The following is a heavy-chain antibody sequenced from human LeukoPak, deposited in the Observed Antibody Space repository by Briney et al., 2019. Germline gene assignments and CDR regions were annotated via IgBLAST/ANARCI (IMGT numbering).Heavy chain of an antibody. D-gene: IGHD1-26*01. J-gene: IGHJ4*02. CDR1: GFTFSSCG. V-gene: IGHV3-30*18. Sequence: GGSLRLSCAASGFTFSSCGMHWVRQAPGKGLEWVAVISYDGSNKYYADSVKGRFTISRDNSKNTLYLQMNSLRAEDTAVYYCAKVGWELPIMPWYYFDYWGQGTLVTVSS. CDR2: ISYDGSNK. CDR3: AKVGWELPIMPWYYFDY.